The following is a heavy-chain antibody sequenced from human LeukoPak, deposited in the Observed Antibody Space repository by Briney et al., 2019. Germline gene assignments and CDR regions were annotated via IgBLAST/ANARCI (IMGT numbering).Heavy chain of an antibody. V-gene: IGHV3-23*01. CDR2: ISGSGGST. Sequence: GGSLRLSCAASGFTFSSYAMSWVRQAPGKGLEWVSAISGSGGSTYYADSVKGRFTISRDNSKNTLYLQMNSLRAEDTAIYYCAKGTKWNYQGAFDSWGQGTLVIVSS. D-gene: IGHD1-7*01. CDR1: GFTFSSYA. J-gene: IGHJ4*02. CDR3: AKGTKWNYQGAFDS.